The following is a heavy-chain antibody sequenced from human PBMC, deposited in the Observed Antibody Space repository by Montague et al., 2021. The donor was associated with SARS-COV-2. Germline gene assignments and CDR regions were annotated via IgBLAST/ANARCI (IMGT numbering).Heavy chain of an antibody. D-gene: IGHD6-13*01. CDR2: ISGSGGST. CDR3: AKVGSSWYHGYYYGMDV. V-gene: IGHV3-23*01. J-gene: IGHJ6*02. Sequence: SLRLSCAASGSTFSSYAMSWVRQAPGKGLEWVSAISGSGGSTYYADSEKGRFTISRDNSKNTLYLQMNSLRAEDTAVYYCAKVGSSWYHGYYYGMDVWGQGTTVTVSS. CDR1: GSTFSSYA.